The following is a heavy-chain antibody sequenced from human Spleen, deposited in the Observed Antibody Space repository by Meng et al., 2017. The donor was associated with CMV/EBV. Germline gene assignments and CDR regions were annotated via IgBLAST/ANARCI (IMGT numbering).Heavy chain of an antibody. CDR1: GFTFSSYS. CDR2: ISSSSYI. Sequence: GGSLRLSCAASGFTFSSYSMNWVRQAPGKGLEWVSSISSSSYIYYADSVKGRFTISRDNAKNSLYLQMNSLRAEDTAVYYCARELGYCSSTSCLGWFDPWGQGTLVTVSS. D-gene: IGHD2-2*01. V-gene: IGHV3-21*01. CDR3: ARELGYCSSTSCLGWFDP. J-gene: IGHJ5*02.